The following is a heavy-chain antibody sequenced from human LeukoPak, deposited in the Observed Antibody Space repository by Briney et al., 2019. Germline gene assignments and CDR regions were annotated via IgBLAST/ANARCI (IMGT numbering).Heavy chain of an antibody. Sequence: ASVKVSCKASGYTFTSYGISWVRQAPGQGLEWMGWISAYNGNTNYARKLQGRVTMTTDTSTSTAYMELRSLRSDDTAVYYCAREGYSSGYYYWNYWGQGTLVTVSS. J-gene: IGHJ4*02. CDR3: AREGYSSGYYYWNY. D-gene: IGHD3-22*01. V-gene: IGHV1-18*01. CDR2: ISAYNGNT. CDR1: GYTFTSYG.